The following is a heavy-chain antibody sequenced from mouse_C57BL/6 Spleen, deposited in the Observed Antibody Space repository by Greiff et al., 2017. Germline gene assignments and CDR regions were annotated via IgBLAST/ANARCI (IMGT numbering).Heavy chain of an antibody. Sequence: EVMLVESGGGLVQPGGSLSLSCAASGFTFTDYYMSWVRQPPGKALEWLGFIRNKANGYTTEYSASVKGRFTISRDNSQSILYLQMNALRAEDSATYYCARSWSRSDYYGSSYYFDYWGQGTTLTVSS. CDR1: GFTFTDYY. J-gene: IGHJ2*01. D-gene: IGHD1-1*01. V-gene: IGHV7-3*01. CDR3: ARSWSRSDYYGSSYYFDY. CDR2: IRNKANGYTT.